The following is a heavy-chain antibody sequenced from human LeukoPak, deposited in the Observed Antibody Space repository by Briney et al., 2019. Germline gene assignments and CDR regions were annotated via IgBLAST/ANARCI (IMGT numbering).Heavy chain of an antibody. J-gene: IGHJ4*02. Sequence: GGSLRLSCAASGFTFSNYAMRWVRQAPGKGLEWVALISFDGRDKQYADSVKGRFTISKDNSKNTLYLQMNSLSGDDTSMYFCARAYGGLIDYWGQGTLVTVSS. V-gene: IGHV3-30*04. CDR3: ARAYGGLIDY. D-gene: IGHD3-16*01. CDR2: ISFDGRDK. CDR1: GFTFSNYA.